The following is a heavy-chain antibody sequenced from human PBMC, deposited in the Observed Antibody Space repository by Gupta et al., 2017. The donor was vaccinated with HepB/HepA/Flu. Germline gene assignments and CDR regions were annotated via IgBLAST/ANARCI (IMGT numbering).Heavy chain of an antibody. J-gene: IGHJ6*02. CDR3: AKPPNYGDTSYYYSGMDV. D-gene: IGHD4-17*01. V-gene: IGHV3-23*01. CDR2: ISGSGGST. Sequence: EVQLLESGGGLVQPGGSLRLSCAAPGFTFSSYAMSWVRQAPGKGLEWVSAISGSGGSTYYADSVKGRVTISRDNSKNTLYLQMNTLRAEDTAVYYCAKPPNYGDTSYYYSGMDVGGQGTTVTVSS. CDR1: GFTFSSYA.